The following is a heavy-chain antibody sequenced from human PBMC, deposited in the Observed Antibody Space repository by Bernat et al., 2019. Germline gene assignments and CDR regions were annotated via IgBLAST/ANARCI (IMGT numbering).Heavy chain of an antibody. Sequence: QVQLQESGPGLVKPSETLSLTCTVSGGSVSSGSYYWSWIRQPPGKGLEWIGYIYYSGSTNYNPSLKSRVTISVDTSKNQFSLKLSSVTAADTAVYYCARRNYDILTGFRYFDCWGQGTLVTVSS. CDR1: GGSVSSGSYY. CDR2: IYYSGST. V-gene: IGHV4-61*01. CDR3: ARRNYDILTGFRYFDC. J-gene: IGHJ4*02. D-gene: IGHD3-9*01.